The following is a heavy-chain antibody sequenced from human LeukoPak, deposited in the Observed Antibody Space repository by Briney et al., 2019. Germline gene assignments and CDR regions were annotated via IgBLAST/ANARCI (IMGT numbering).Heavy chain of an antibody. D-gene: IGHD3-16*02. CDR3: ARLFSDYDYVWGSYRPNWFAP. J-gene: IGHJ5*02. CDR2: IYYSGST. CDR1: GGSISSSSYY. Sequence: SETLSLTCTVSGGSISSSSYYWGWIRQPPGKGLEWIGSIYYSGSTYYNPSLKSRVTISVDTSKNQFSLKLSSVTAADTAVYYCARLFSDYDYVWGSYRPNWFAPWGQGTLVTVSS. V-gene: IGHV4-39*01.